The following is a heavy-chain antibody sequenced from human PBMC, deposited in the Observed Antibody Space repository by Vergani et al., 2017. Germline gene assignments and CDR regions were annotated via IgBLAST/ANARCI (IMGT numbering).Heavy chain of an antibody. Sequence: QVQLVQSGAEVKKPGASVKVSCKASGYTFTGYYMHWVRQAPGQGLEWMGWINPNSGGTNYAQKFQGRVTMTRDTSISTAYMELSRLRSDDTAVYYCARDQGIAAAAYYYYYMDVWGKGTTVTVSS. D-gene: IGHD6-13*01. V-gene: IGHV1-2*02. CDR1: GYTFTGYY. CDR2: INPNSGGT. CDR3: ARDQGIAAAAYYYYYMDV. J-gene: IGHJ6*03.